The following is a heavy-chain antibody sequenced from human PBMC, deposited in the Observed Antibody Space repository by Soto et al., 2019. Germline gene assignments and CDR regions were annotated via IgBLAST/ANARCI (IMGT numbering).Heavy chain of an antibody. V-gene: IGHV3-74*01. J-gene: IGHJ6*02. D-gene: IGHD6-19*01. Sequence: EMQLVESGGGLVQPGGSLRLSCAASGFTFSSYWMHWVRQAPGKGLVWVSRINSDGSSTSYADSVKGRFTISRDNAKNTLYLQMNSLRAEDTAVYYCARMWAVAGLYYYYGMDVWGQGTTVTVSS. CDR3: ARMWAVAGLYYYYGMDV. CDR1: GFTFSSYW. CDR2: INSDGSST.